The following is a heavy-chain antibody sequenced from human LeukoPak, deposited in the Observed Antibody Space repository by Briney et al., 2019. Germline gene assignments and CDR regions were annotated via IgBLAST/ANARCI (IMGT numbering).Heavy chain of an antibody. J-gene: IGHJ4*02. V-gene: IGHV3-30*03. D-gene: IGHD5-24*01. CDR1: GFTFSSYG. Sequence: GGSLRLSCAASGFTFSSYGMHWVRQAPGKGLEWVAVISYDGSNKYYADSVKGRFTISRDNSKNTLYLQMNSLRAEDTAVYYCARDPAVYEMAFYFDYWGQGTLVTVSS. CDR3: ARDPAVYEMAFYFDY. CDR2: ISYDGSNK.